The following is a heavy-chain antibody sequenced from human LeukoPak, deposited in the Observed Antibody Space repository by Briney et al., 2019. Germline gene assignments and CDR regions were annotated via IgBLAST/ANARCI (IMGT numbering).Heavy chain of an antibody. CDR1: AYAFTSYW. CDR3: ARVSGSYYYDY. Sequence: GESLQISCKGSAYAFTSYWIGWVRQMPGKGLEWMGIIYPADSDTKYSPSFQGQVTISADTSISTAYLQWSSLKASDTAMYYCARVSGSYYYDYWGQGTLVTVSS. V-gene: IGHV5-51*01. J-gene: IGHJ4*02. D-gene: IGHD2-15*01. CDR2: IYPADSDT.